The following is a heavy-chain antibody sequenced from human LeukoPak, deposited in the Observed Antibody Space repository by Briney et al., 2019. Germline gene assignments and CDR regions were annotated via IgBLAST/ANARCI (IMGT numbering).Heavy chain of an antibody. V-gene: IGHV3-11*04. CDR1: GFTFTDTY. D-gene: IGHD3-22*01. J-gene: IGHJ3*02. Sequence: GGSLRLSCAVSGFTFTDTYMTWIRQAPGKGLESLSYISPSGTDISYADSVKGRFTISRDNAKNSLYLQMNSLRAEDTAVYYCARESPPQYSYDSSSYLGPMDAFDIWGQGTMVTVSS. CDR3: ARESPPQYSYDSSSYLGPMDAFDI. CDR2: ISPSGTDI.